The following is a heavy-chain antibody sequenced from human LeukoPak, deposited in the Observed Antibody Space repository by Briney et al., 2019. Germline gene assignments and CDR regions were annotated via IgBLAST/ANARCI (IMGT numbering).Heavy chain of an antibody. J-gene: IGHJ6*04. CDR1: GGTFSSYA. CDR3: ARGPCTYYDISAGWSKNYYYYGMDV. Sequence: ASVKVSCKSSGGTFSSYAISWVRQAPGHGLEWMGGIIPIFGTANYAQKFQGRVTITADESTSAAYLELSSLRCEDTAGYYCARGPCTYYDISAGWSKNYYYYGMDVWGKGTSVTVSS. D-gene: IGHD3-9*01. CDR2: IIPIFGTA. V-gene: IGHV1-69*13.